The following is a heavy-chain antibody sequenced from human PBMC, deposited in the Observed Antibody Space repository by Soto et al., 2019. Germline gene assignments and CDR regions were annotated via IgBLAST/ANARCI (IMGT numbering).Heavy chain of an antibody. CDR3: ARAGVYGDYADY. CDR2: IYTSGST. CDR1: GGSVSSGSYY. D-gene: IGHD4-17*01. Sequence: SETLSLTCTVSGGSVSSGSYYWSWIRQPPGKGLEWIGRIYTSGSTNYNPSLKSRVTMSVDTSKNQFSLKLSSVTAADTAVYYCARAGVYGDYADYWGQGTLVTVSS. J-gene: IGHJ4*02. V-gene: IGHV4-61*01.